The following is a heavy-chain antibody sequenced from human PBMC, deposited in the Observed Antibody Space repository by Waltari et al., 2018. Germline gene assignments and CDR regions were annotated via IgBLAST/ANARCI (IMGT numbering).Heavy chain of an antibody. CDR2: SNQSGST. J-gene: IGHJ4*02. CDR1: GGSFSGYY. CDR3: ARGGPDCSGGSCYYDY. V-gene: IGHV4-34*01. D-gene: IGHD2-15*01. Sequence: QVQLQQWGAGLLKPSETLSLTCAVYGGSFSGYYWSWIRQPPGKGLEWIGESNQSGSTNYNPSLKSRVTTLVDTSKNQFSLKLSSVTAADTAVYYCARGGPDCSGGSCYYDYWGQGTLVTVSS.